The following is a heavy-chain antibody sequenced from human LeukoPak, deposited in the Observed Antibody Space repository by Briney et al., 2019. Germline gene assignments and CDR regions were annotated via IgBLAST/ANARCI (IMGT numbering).Heavy chain of an antibody. CDR2: IYPGDSDT. D-gene: IGHD3-3*02. Sequence: GESLKISCKGSGYSFTSYWIGWVRQMRGKGLEWMGIIYPGDSDTRYSPSFQGQVTISADKSISTAYLQWSSLKASDTAMYYCARTISHYYYGMDVWGKGTTVTVSS. J-gene: IGHJ6*04. V-gene: IGHV5-51*01. CDR3: ARTISHYYYGMDV. CDR1: GYSFTSYW.